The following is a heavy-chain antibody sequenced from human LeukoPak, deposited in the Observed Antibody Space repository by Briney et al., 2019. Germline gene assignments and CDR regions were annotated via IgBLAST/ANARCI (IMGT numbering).Heavy chain of an antibody. CDR2: VYYAGIT. J-gene: IGHJ4*02. CDR3: ARQGYKSGWYPTFDF. CDR1: GDSIGTYY. D-gene: IGHD6-19*01. V-gene: IGHV4-59*01. Sequence: PSETLSLTCTVSGDSIGTYYWSWIRRPPGKGLEWIGHVYYAGITDYNPSLQSRVTISVDPSRNQLSLKLNSVTAADTAVYYCARQGYKSGWYPTFDFWGPGTQAIVFS.